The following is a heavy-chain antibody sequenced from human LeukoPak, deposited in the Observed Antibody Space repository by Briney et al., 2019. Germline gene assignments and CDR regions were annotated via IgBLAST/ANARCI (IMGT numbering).Heavy chain of an antibody. CDR3: AKEAPIVPVNYDSSGYYLG. J-gene: IGHJ4*02. CDR2: ISYDGSNK. Sequence: GGSLRLSCAASGFTFSSYGMHWVRQAPGKGLEWVAVISYDGSNKYYADSVKGRFTISRDNSKNTLYLQMNSLRAEDTAVYYCAKEAPIVPVNYDSSGYYLGWGRGTLVTVSS. V-gene: IGHV3-30*18. CDR1: GFTFSSYG. D-gene: IGHD3-22*01.